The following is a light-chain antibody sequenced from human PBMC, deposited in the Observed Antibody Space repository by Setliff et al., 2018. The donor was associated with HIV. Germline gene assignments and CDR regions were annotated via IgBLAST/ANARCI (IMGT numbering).Light chain of an antibody. CDR1: QSVSSD. Sequence: EIVMTQSPATLSVSPGERATLSCRASQSVSSDLAWYQQKPGQAPRPLIYATSTRATGIPARFSGSGSGTEFTLTISSLQSEDFAVYYCQKYNNWPFTFGPGTKVDIK. V-gene: IGKV3-15*01. CDR3: QKYNNWPFT. J-gene: IGKJ3*01. CDR2: ATS.